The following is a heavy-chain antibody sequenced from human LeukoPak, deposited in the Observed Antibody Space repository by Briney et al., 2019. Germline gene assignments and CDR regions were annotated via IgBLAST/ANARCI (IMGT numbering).Heavy chain of an antibody. CDR3: ARDLSLGRHDDGEPFDP. CDR1: GGTFSSYA. V-gene: IGHV1-18*01. CDR2: ISGYNGNT. Sequence: ASVKVSCKASGGTFSSYAISWVRQAPGQGLEWMGWISGYNGNTNYVQKFRGRITMTTDTSTSAAYLQLRSLSSDDTALYYCARDLSLGRHDDGEPFDPWGQGTLVTVSS. D-gene: IGHD4-17*01. J-gene: IGHJ5*02.